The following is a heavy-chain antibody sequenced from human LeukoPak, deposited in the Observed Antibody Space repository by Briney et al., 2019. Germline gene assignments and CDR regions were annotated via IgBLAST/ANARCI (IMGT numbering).Heavy chain of an antibody. J-gene: IGHJ4*02. V-gene: IGHV4-39*01. Sequence: PSETVSLTCTVSGGSISSSSYSWGWIRQPPGKGLEWIGSIYYSGSTYYNPSLKSRVTISVDTSKNQFSLKLSSVTAADTAVYYCARLDLKQWRGVFDYWGQGTLVTVSS. D-gene: IGHD6-19*01. CDR2: IYYSGST. CDR3: ARLDLKQWRGVFDY. CDR1: GGSISSSSYS.